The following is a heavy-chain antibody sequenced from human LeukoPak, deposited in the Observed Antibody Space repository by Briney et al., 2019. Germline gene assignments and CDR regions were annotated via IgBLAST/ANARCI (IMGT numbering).Heavy chain of an antibody. V-gene: IGHV1-46*01. CDR1: GYTFTSYY. J-gene: IGHJ4*02. Sequence: ASVKVSCKASGYTFTSYYMHWVRQAPGQGLEWMGIINPRGGTTNYAQKFQGRVTMTRDTSTSTVYMELSSLRSEDTAVYYCAREQDGGPFDYWGQGTLVTVPS. D-gene: IGHD3-16*01. CDR2: INPRGGTT. CDR3: AREQDGGPFDY.